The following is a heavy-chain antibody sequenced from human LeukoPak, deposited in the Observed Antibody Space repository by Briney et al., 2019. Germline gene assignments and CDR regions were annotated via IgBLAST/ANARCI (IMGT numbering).Heavy chain of an antibody. CDR3: ARCIAAAGTGCWFDP. V-gene: IGHV1-8*01. Sequence: ASVKVSCKASGYTFTSYDINWVRQSTGQGLEWMGWMDPNSGNTGYAQKFQGRVTMTRNTSISTAYMELSSLRSEDTAVYYCARCIAAAGTGCWFDPWGQGTLVTVSS. CDR1: GYTFTSYD. D-gene: IGHD6-13*01. CDR2: MDPNSGNT. J-gene: IGHJ5*02.